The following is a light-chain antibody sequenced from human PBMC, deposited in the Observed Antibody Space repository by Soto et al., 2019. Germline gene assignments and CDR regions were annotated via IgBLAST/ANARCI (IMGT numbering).Light chain of an antibody. Sequence: EILMTQSPATLSVSPGERATLFCRASQSVSNKLAWYQQKPGQTPRLLIFNASTRATGIPARFSGSGSGTEFTLTIRSVQSADFEVYYCQYYNNYLAWTFGQGTKVEVK. CDR1: QSVSNK. CDR3: QYYNNYLAWT. V-gene: IGKV3-15*01. CDR2: NAS. J-gene: IGKJ1*01.